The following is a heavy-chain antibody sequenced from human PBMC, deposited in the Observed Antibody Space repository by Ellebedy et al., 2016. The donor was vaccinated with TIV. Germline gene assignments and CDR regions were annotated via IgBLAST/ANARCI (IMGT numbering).Heavy chain of an antibody. CDR2: ISSSSSYI. J-gene: IGHJ4*02. V-gene: IGHV3-21*01. CDR3: ARVVESYYDFWSGSDYFDY. Sequence: GESLKISXAASGFTFSSYSMNWVRQAPGKGLEWVSSISSSSSYIYYADSVKGRFTISRDNAKNSLYLQMNSLRAEDTAVYYCARVVESYYDFWSGSDYFDYWGQGTLVTVSS. CDR1: GFTFSSYS. D-gene: IGHD3-3*01.